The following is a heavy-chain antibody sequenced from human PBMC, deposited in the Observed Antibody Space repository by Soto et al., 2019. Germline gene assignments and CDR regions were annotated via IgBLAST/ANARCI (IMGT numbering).Heavy chain of an antibody. CDR2: IYHSGST. J-gene: IGHJ5*02. CDR3: ARGLPAARGGNWFDP. D-gene: IGHD6-6*01. V-gene: IGHV4-4*02. Sequence: QVQLQASGPGLVKPSGTLSLTCGVSGGSISSSNWWSWVRQPPGKGLEWIGEIYHSGSTNYNPSVKSRVIVSVDKSKNQFSLKLSSVTAADTAVYYCARGLPAARGGNWFDPWGQGTLVTVSS. CDR1: GGSISSSNW.